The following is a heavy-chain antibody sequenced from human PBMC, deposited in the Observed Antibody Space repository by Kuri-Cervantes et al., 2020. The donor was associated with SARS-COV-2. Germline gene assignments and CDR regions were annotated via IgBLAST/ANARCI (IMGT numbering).Heavy chain of an antibody. J-gene: IGHJ4*02. CDR3: VKDYYGSGINWIFDS. Sequence: GESLKISCAPSGFTFSIYAMNWVRQGPRKGLEWVSGISGSGATTYYADSVKGRFTTSRDNSKNTLYLQMDSLRADDTAVYYCVKDYYGSGINWIFDSWSQGTLVTVSS. CDR1: GFTFSIYA. D-gene: IGHD3-10*01. CDR2: ISGSGATT. V-gene: IGHV3-23*01.